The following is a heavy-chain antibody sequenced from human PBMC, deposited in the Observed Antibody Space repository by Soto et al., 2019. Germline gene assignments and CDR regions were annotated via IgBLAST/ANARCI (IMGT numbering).Heavy chain of an antibody. CDR2: IIPIFGTA. J-gene: IGHJ5*02. Sequence: ASVKVSCKASGGTFSSYAISWVRQAPGQGLEWMGGIIPIFGTANYAQKFQGRVTITADESTSTAYMELSSLRSEDTAVYYCARDGEFLEDYSNSEYNWFDPWGQGTLVTVSS. CDR3: ARDGEFLEDYSNSEYNWFDP. V-gene: IGHV1-69*13. D-gene: IGHD4-4*01. CDR1: GGTFSSYA.